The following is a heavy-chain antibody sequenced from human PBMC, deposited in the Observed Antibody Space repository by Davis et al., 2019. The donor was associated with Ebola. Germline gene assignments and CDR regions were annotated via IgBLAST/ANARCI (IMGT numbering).Heavy chain of an antibody. CDR1: GGSISSSNW. V-gene: IGHV4-4*02. CDR3: ARENQGSYYYGMDV. Sequence: MPSETLSLTCAVSGGSISSSNWWSWVRQPPGKGLEWIGEIYHSGSTNYNPSLKSRVTISVDTSKNQFSLKLSSVTAADTAVYYCARENQGSYYYGMDVWGQGTTVTVSS. J-gene: IGHJ6*02. D-gene: IGHD1-14*01. CDR2: IYHSGST.